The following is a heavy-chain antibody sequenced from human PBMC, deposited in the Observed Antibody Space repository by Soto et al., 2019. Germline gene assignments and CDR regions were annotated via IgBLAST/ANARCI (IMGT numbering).Heavy chain of an antibody. CDR3: AIGGSGYRGWYYYGMDV. Sequence: QVQLQQWGAGLLKPSETLSLTCAVYGGSFSGYYWSWIRQPPGKGLECIGEINHSGSTNYNPSLKSRVPISVDTSKNQFSLKLSSVTAADTAVYYCAIGGSGYRGWYYYGMDVWGQGTTVTVSS. CDR2: INHSGST. J-gene: IGHJ6*02. D-gene: IGHD3-22*01. CDR1: GGSFSGYY. V-gene: IGHV4-34*01.